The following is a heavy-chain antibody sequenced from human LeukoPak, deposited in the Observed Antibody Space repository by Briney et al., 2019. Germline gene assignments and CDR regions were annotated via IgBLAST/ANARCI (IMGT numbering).Heavy chain of an antibody. CDR3: LSHRDGYSPRGAFDI. CDR1: GYPFISYY. V-gene: IGHV1-46*01. D-gene: IGHD5-24*01. Sequence: GASVKVSCKASGYPFISYYIHWVRQAPGQGLEWMGMINPNGGGTSYGQKFQGRVTMTTDTSTSTVYMELSSLRSEDTAVYYCLSHRDGYSPRGAFDIWGQGTMVTVSS. CDR2: INPNGGGT. J-gene: IGHJ3*02.